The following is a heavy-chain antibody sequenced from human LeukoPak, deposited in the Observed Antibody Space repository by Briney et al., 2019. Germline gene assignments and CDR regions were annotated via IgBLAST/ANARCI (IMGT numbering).Heavy chain of an antibody. D-gene: IGHD6-19*01. CDR1: GFTFDDYG. J-gene: IGHJ6*03. Sequence: GGSLRLSCAASGFTFDDYGMSWVRQAPGKGLEWVSAISGSGDYTYYADSVKGRFAISRDNSKNTLYLQMNSLRAEDTAVYYCAKGGIAVAGTSYYYYMDVWGKGTTVTISS. V-gene: IGHV3-23*01. CDR2: ISGSGDYT. CDR3: AKGGIAVAGTSYYYYMDV.